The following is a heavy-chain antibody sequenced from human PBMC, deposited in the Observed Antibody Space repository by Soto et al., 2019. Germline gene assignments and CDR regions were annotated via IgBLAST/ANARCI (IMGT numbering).Heavy chain of an antibody. CDR1: GGSISSYY. Sequence: SETLSLTCTVSGGSISSYYWSWIRQPPGKGLEWIGNIYYSGNSNYNPSLKSRVTISVDTSKNQFSLRLSSVTAADTAVYYCARTPPYRDYVDYPFDYWGQGTLVTVSS. CDR2: IYYSGNS. V-gene: IGHV4-59*08. CDR3: ARTPPYRDYVDYPFDY. J-gene: IGHJ4*02. D-gene: IGHD4-17*01.